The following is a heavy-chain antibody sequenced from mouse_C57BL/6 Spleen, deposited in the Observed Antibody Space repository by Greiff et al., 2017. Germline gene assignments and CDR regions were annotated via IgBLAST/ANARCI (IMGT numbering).Heavy chain of an antibody. V-gene: IGHV5-4*01. CDR3: ARDIYYDDDTFAY. D-gene: IGHD2-4*01. J-gene: IGHJ3*01. CDR1: GFTFSSYA. CDR2: ISDGGSYT. Sequence: EVQGVESGGGLVKPGGSLKLSCAASGFTFSSYAMSWVRQTPEKRLEWVATISDGGSYTYYPDNVKGRFTISRDNAKNNLYLQMSHLKSEDTAMYYCARDIYYDDDTFAYWGQGTLVTVSA.